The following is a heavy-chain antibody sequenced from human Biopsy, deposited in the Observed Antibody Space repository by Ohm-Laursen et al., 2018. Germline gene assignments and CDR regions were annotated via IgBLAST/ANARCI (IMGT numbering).Heavy chain of an antibody. Sequence: TLSLTYTVSGGSISDSTYHWGWIRQSPGKGLEWIGNIYYSGNTDYSPSLKSRVTISVDTSNNQFSLKLRSVTAADTAVYYCARQVDFWSGYVDYWGQGTLVAVSS. J-gene: IGHJ4*02. D-gene: IGHD3-3*01. V-gene: IGHV4-39*01. CDR1: GGSISDSTYH. CDR3: ARQVDFWSGYVDY. CDR2: IYYSGNT.